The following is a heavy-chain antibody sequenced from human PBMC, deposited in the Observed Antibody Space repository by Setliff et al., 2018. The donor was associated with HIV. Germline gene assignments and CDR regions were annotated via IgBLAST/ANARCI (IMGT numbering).Heavy chain of an antibody. CDR1: GGSISSGGYY. CDR3: ARGDEYCGGGNCYSPFDY. CDR2: ISYSGST. J-gene: IGHJ4*02. V-gene: IGHV4-31*03. D-gene: IGHD2-15*01. Sequence: PSETLSLTCTVSGGSISSGGYYWSWIRQHPGKGLEWIGYISYSGSTYYKPSLKSRVTISVDTSKTQFSLRLTSVTAADTAVYYCARGDEYCGGGNCYSPFDYWGQGTLVTVSS.